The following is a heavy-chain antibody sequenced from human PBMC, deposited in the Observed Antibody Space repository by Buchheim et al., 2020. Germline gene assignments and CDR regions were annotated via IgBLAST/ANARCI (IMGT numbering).Heavy chain of an antibody. J-gene: IGHJ6*02. CDR1: GGSISSNSYY. V-gene: IGHV4-39*07. Sequence: QLQLQESGPGLVKPSETLSLTCTVSGGSISSNSYYWGWIRQPPGKGLEWIGNINYSGITYYNPSLKSRVTISIATSKYQLSLKLRSVTAADMAVYYCSRAVTAKYYGMDVWGQGTT. CDR3: SRAVTAKYYGMDV. CDR2: INYSGIT. D-gene: IGHD4-11*01.